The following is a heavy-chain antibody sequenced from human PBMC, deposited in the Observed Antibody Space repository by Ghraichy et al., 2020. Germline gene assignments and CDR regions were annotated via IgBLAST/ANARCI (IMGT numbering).Heavy chain of an antibody. Sequence: GESLRLSCAASGFSFSNFWMNWVRQGPGRGLEWVANISPDGTTRRCVDSVKGRFTVSRDNAENSLYLHLRSLRVEDTAIYYCAAYVGTSAYWGHGTLITVSS. D-gene: IGHD3-10*02. CDR1: GFSFSNFW. CDR3: AAYVGTSAY. V-gene: IGHV3-7*03. J-gene: IGHJ4*03. CDR2: ISPDGTTR.